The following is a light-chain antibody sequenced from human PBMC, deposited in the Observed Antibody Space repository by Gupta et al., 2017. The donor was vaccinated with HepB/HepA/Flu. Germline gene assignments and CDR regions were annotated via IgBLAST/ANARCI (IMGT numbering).Light chain of an antibody. J-gene: IGLJ3*02. CDR3: VLYVSNGIWV. Sequence: GGSVTLTCGLTSRSVSNDHHPRWYQQTPGQSPRSPIYSTDKRSSGVPDRFSGSIPGNTAALTITGAQAEDESDYYCVLYVSNGIWVFGGGTRLTVL. CDR2: STD. V-gene: IGLV8-61*01. CDR1: SRSVSNDHH.